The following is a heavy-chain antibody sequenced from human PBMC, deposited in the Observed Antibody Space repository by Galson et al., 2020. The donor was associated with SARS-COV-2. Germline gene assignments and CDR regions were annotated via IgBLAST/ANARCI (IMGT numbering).Heavy chain of an antibody. V-gene: IGHV4-39*07. Sequence: SATLSLTCTVSGGPISSSSSYWGWLRQPPGKGLEWIGSISYSGSTYYTPSLKRRVTISVDTAKNQFSLKLSSVTAADTAVYYCASLQWLPKAGLYYYYYYMDVWGKGTTVTVS. CDR3: ASLQWLPKAGLYYYYYYMDV. D-gene: IGHD6-19*01. CDR2: ISYSGST. CDR1: GGPISSSSSY. J-gene: IGHJ6*03.